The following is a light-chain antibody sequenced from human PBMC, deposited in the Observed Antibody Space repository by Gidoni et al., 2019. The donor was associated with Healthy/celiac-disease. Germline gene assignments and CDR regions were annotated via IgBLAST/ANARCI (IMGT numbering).Light chain of an antibody. CDR2: DAS. J-gene: IGKJ3*01. V-gene: IGKV3-11*01. CDR3: QQRSNWPPKT. CDR1: QSVSSY. Sequence: EIVLTQSPATLSLSPGERATLSCRASQSVSSYLAWYQQKPCQAPRLLTYDASNRAPGIPARFSGSGSGTDFTLTISSLEPEDFAVYYCQQRSNWPPKTFGPGTKVDIK.